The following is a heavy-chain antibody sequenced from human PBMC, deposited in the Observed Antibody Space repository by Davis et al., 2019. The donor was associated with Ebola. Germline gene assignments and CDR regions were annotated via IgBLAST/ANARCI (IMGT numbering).Heavy chain of an antibody. D-gene: IGHD1-7*01. CDR3: ARDGLITGTTYYYGMDV. V-gene: IGHV4-59*01. Sequence: SETLSLTCTVSAGSISSYYWSWIRQPPGKGLEWIGYIYYSGSTNYNPSLKSRVTISVDTSKNQFSLKLSSVTAADTAVYYCARDGLITGTTYYYGMDVWGQGTTVTVSS. J-gene: IGHJ6*02. CDR1: AGSISSYY. CDR2: IYYSGST.